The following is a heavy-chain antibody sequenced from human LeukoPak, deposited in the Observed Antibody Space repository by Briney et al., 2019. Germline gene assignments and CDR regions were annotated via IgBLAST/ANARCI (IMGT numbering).Heavy chain of an antibody. J-gene: IGHJ5*02. CDR3: ARDTYSSSWSRYNWFDP. CDR2: IYYSGST. D-gene: IGHD6-13*01. V-gene: IGHV4-61*01. Sequence: SETLSLTCTVSGGSVSSGNYYWSWIRQPPGKGLDWIGYIYYSGSTNYNPSLKSRVTISVDTSKNQFSLKLSSVTAADTAVYYCARDTYSSSWSRYNWFDPWGQGTLVTVSS. CDR1: GGSVSSGNYY.